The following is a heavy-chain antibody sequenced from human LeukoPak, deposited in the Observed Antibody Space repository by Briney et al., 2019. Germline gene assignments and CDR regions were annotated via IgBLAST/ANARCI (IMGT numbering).Heavy chain of an antibody. CDR2: INWNGGST. CDR1: GFTFDDYG. J-gene: IGHJ4*02. V-gene: IGHV3-20*04. Sequence: PGGSLRLSCAASGFTFDDYGMSWVRQAPGKGLEWVSGINWNGGSTGYADSVKGRFTISRDNAKNSLYLQMNSLRAEDTAMYYCARDLGGYSSSQGNDYWGQGTLVTVSS. D-gene: IGHD6-13*01. CDR3: ARDLGGYSSSQGNDY.